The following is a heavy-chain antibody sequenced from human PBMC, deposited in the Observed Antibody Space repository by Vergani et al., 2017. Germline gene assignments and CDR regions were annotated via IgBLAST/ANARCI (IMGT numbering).Heavy chain of an antibody. D-gene: IGHD5-12*01. CDR3: ARRNRGYPSSGMDV. CDR1: GGSISSRTSY. CDR2: VYTSGSA. Sequence: QVQLQESGPGLVKPSQTLSLTCTVSGGSISSRTSYWSWIRQPAGKGLEWIGRVYTSGSANYNPSLKSRVTMSVDTSKNQFSLKLSSVTATDTAVYYCARRNRGYPSSGMDVWGQGATVIVSS. V-gene: IGHV4-61*02. J-gene: IGHJ6*02.